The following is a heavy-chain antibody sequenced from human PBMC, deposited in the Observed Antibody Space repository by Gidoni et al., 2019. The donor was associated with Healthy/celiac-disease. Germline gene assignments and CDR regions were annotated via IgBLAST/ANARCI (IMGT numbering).Heavy chain of an antibody. CDR2: INPSSGGT. V-gene: IGHV1-2*06. CDR1: GYTFTGYY. Sequence: QVQLVQSGAEVKKPGASVKVSCNASGYTFTGYYMHWVRQAPGQGLEWMGRINPSSGGTNYAQKVQGRVTMTRDTSISTAYMELSRLRSDDTAVYYCARDQGSRGWYDYWGQGTLVTVSS. CDR3: ARDQGSRGWYDY. D-gene: IGHD6-19*01. J-gene: IGHJ4*02.